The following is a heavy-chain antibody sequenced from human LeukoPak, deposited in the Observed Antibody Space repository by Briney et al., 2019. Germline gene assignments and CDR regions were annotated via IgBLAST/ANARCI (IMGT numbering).Heavy chain of an antibody. CDR1: GYTFTSYD. CDR3: ARAGYYYYYMDV. V-gene: IGHV1-8*01. Sequence: ASVKVSCKASGYTFTSYDINWVRQATGQGLEWMGWMNPNSGNTGYAQKFQGRVTMTRNTSISTAYMGLSSLRSEDTAVYYCARAGYYYYYMDVWGKGTTVTVSS. J-gene: IGHJ6*03. CDR2: MNPNSGNT.